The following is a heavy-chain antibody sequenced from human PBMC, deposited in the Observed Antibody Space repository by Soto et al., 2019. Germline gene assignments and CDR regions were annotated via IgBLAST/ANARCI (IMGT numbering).Heavy chain of an antibody. D-gene: IGHD4-17*01. CDR3: ARGGDYGDYGDWFDP. V-gene: IGHV1-69*02. Sequence: QVQLVQSGAEVKKPGSSVKVSCKASGGTFSSYTISWVRHAPGQVLEWMGRIIPILGIANYAQKFQGRVTITADKSTSTAYMELSSLRSDDTAVYYCARGGDYGDYGDWFDPWGQGTLVTVSS. CDR2: IIPILGIA. J-gene: IGHJ5*02. CDR1: GGTFSSYT.